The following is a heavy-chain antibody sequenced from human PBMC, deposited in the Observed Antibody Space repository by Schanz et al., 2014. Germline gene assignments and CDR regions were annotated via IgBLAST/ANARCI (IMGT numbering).Heavy chain of an antibody. V-gene: IGHV3-30*03. CDR2: ISFDGSNE. CDR3: AGAAYCRGAGCALYYALDV. Sequence: VQLVESGGGVVHPGGSLRLSCAASGFTFSSYWMHWVRQAPGKGLEWVAVISFDGSNEFHADSVKGRFTISRDNSKNTLYLQMNSLRAEDTGVYYCAGAAYCRGAGCALYYALDVWGQGTTVTVSS. J-gene: IGHJ6*02. D-gene: IGHD2-15*01. CDR1: GFTFSSYW.